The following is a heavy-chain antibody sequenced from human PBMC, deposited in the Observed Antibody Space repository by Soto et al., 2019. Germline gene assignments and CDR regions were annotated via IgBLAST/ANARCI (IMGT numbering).Heavy chain of an antibody. V-gene: IGHV4-30-4*01. CDR1: GGSISSGDYY. Sequence: SETLSLTCTVSGGSISSGDYYWSWIRQPPGKGLEWIGYIYYSGSTYYNPSLKSRVTISVDTSKNQFSLKLSSVTAADTAVYYCASTGRDYYDSSAPPRRYGMDVWGQGTTVTVSS. CDR3: ASTGRDYYDSSAPPRRYGMDV. J-gene: IGHJ6*02. D-gene: IGHD3-22*01. CDR2: IYYSGST.